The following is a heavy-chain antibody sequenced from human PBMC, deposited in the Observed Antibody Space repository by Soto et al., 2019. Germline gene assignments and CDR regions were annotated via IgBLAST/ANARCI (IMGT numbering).Heavy chain of an antibody. Sequence: QVQLQESGPGLVKPSQTLSLTCAVSGGSVSSGDYYWTWIRQPPGKGLEWIGYIYHSGSTYYNPSLKSRLTISLYTSKNQCSLMLSSVNAADTAVYYCSRKSGSAYYFDFWVQGTLVTVSS. D-gene: IGHD3-16*01. V-gene: IGHV4-30-4*01. CDR2: IYHSGST. CDR1: GGSVSSGDYY. J-gene: IGHJ4*02. CDR3: SRKSGSAYYFDF.